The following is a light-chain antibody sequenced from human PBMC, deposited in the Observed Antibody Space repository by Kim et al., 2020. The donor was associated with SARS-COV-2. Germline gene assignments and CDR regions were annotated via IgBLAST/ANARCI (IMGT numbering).Light chain of an antibody. CDR1: SSNVGSYNL. CDR3: SSYSSSTTLV. Sequence: QSALTQPASVSGSPGQSITISCTGTSSNVGSYNLVSWYQQHPGKAPKLMIYDVTNRPSGVSNRFSGSKSGNTASLTISGLQAEDEADYYRSSYSSSTTLVFGGGTQLTVL. CDR2: DVT. J-gene: IGLJ2*01. V-gene: IGLV2-14*02.